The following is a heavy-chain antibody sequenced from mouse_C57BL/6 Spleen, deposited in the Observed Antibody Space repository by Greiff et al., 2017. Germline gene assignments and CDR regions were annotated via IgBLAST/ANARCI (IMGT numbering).Heavy chain of an antibody. Sequence: EVHLVESGGGLVKPGGSLKLSCAASGFTFSSYAMSWVRQTPEKRLEWVATISDGGSYTYYPDNVKGRFTISRDNAKNNLYLQMSHLKSEDTAMYYCARDEGSSLAWFAYWGQGTLVTVSA. CDR1: GFTFSSYA. D-gene: IGHD1-1*01. CDR3: ARDEGSSLAWFAY. J-gene: IGHJ3*01. CDR2: ISDGGSYT. V-gene: IGHV5-4*01.